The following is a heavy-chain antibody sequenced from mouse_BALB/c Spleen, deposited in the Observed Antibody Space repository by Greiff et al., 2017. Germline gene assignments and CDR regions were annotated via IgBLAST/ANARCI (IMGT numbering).Heavy chain of an antibody. CDR3: ASAYYGNSIDY. CDR2: ISYSGST. V-gene: IGHV3-2*02. D-gene: IGHD2-10*01. Sequence: VQLQQSGPGLVKPSQSLSLTCTVTGYSITSDYAWNWIRQFPGNKLEWMGYISYSGSTSYNPSLKSRISITRDTSKNQFFLQLNSVTTEDTATYYCASAYYGNSIDYWGQGTTLTVSS. J-gene: IGHJ2*01. CDR1: GYSITSDYA.